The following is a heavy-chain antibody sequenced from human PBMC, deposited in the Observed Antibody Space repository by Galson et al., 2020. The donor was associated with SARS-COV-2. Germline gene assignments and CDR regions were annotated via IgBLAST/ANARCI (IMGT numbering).Heavy chain of an antibody. J-gene: IGHJ4*02. Sequence: QAGGSLRLSCTASGFNFYTIAMSWVRQAPGKGLEWVSSISGSGVTKYFADSVKGRFTISRDNSKNTLFLQVSSLRAEDTALYYCAKGDRSFENWGQGSLVTVSS. D-gene: IGHD2-21*01. CDR1: GFNFYTIA. CDR2: ISGSGVTK. CDR3: AKGDRSFEN. V-gene: IGHV3-23*01.